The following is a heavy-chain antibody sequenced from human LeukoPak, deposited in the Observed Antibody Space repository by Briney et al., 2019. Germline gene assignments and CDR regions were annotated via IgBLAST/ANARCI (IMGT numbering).Heavy chain of an antibody. J-gene: IGHJ5*02. Sequence: SETLSLTCTVSGGSISSYYWSWIRQPPGKGLEWIGYIYYSGSTNYNPSLKSRVTISVDTSKNQFSLKLSSVTAADTAVYYCARTVRVTSKVRGVMGLDPWGQGTLVTVSS. D-gene: IGHD3-10*01. CDR2: IYYSGST. CDR1: GGSISSYY. V-gene: IGHV4-59*01. CDR3: ARTVRVTSKVRGVMGLDP.